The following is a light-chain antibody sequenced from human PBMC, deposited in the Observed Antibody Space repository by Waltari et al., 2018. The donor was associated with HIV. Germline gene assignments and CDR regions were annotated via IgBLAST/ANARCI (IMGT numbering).Light chain of an antibody. V-gene: IGKV1-39*01. CDR2: AAS. Sequence: DIQMTQSPSSLSASVGDRVTITCRASQSISSYLNWYQQKPGNARKLLIYAASSLQSGVPSRFSGSRSGAEVTLTISSLQPEDFATYCCRQSYSTLLTFGGGPKVEIK. CDR3: RQSYSTLLT. J-gene: IGKJ4*01. CDR1: QSISSY.